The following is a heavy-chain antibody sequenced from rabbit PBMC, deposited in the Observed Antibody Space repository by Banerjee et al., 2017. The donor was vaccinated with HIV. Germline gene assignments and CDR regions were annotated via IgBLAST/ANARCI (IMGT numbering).Heavy chain of an antibody. CDR3: ARGGGAGYGTATDL. CDR1: GFSFNNKYV. V-gene: IGHV1S45*01. D-gene: IGHD7-1*01. CDR2: INTSSYNT. J-gene: IGHJ4*01. Sequence: QEQLEESGGDLVKPEGSLTLTCTASGFSFNNKYVMCWVRQAPGKGLEWIACINTSSYNTVYANWAKGRFTISKTSSTTVTLQMTSLTAADTATYFCARGGGAGYGTATDLWGPGTLVTVS.